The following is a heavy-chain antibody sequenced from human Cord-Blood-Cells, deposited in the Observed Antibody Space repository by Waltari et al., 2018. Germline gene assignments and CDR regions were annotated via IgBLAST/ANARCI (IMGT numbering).Heavy chain of an antibody. J-gene: IGHJ4*02. CDR2: IYHRGGT. V-gene: IGHV4-38-2*02. CDR3: ARETGWGLGLGRYFDY. Sequence: QVQLQESGPGLVKPSETLSLPCAVPVYSISSGNSWGWTGQPPGKGLEWIGSIYHRGGTYYNPSLKSRVTISVDTSKNQFSLKLSSVTAADTAVYYCARETGWGLGLGRYFDYWGQGTLVTVSS. D-gene: IGHD7-27*01. CDR1: VYSISSGNS.